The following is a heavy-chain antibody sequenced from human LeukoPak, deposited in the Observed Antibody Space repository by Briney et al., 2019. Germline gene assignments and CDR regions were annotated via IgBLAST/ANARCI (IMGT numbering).Heavy chain of an antibody. V-gene: IGHV4-4*07. J-gene: IGHJ1*01. Sequence: PSETLSLTCTVSGGSISSYYWSWIRQPAGKGLEWIGSIYYSGSTYYNPSLKSRVTISVDTSKNQFSLKLSSVTAADTAVYYCARDDFLRYFDWLGDFQHWGQGTLVTVSS. CDR1: GGSISSYY. CDR2: IYYSGST. CDR3: ARDDFLRYFDWLGDFQH. D-gene: IGHD3-9*01.